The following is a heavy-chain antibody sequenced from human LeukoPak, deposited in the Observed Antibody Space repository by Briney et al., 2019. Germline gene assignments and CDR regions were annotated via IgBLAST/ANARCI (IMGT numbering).Heavy chain of an antibody. Sequence: SETLSLTCTVSGGSITSYYWSWIRQPAGKGLERIGRIHTSGSTNYNPSLKSRVTMSEDTSKNQFSLKLSSVAAADTAVYYCARDRYYYDSTGYYFDYWGQGTLVTVSS. D-gene: IGHD3-22*01. CDR2: IHTSGST. V-gene: IGHV4-4*07. CDR1: GGSITSYY. CDR3: ARDRYYYDSTGYYFDY. J-gene: IGHJ4*02.